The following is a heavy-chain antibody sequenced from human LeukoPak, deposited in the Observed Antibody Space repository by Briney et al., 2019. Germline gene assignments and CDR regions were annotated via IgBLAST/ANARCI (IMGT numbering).Heavy chain of an antibody. D-gene: IGHD2-2*01. CDR3: ARRFCSSVSCYDDDAFDV. V-gene: IGHV1-18*01. CDR1: GYTFTSYG. CDR2: ISAYNGNT. Sequence: AASVKVSCKASGYTFTSYGISWVRQAPGQGLEWMGWISAYNGNTNYAQKFQGRVTMTTDTSTSTAYLELRSLTSEDTAVYYCARRFCSSVSCYDDDAFDVWGQGTLVTVSS. J-gene: IGHJ3*01.